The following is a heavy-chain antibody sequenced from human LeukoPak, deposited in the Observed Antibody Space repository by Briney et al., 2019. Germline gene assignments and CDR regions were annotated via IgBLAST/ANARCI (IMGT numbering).Heavy chain of an antibody. V-gene: IGHV4-34*01. CDR2: INHSGST. J-gene: IGHJ4*02. Sequence: PSETLSLTCAVYGGSFSGYYWSWIRQPPGKGLEWIGEINHSGSTNYNPSLKSRVTISVDTSKNQFSLKLSSVTAADTAVYYCARRRWAPRKNIVVVVAPTSYYFDYWGQGTLVTVSS. D-gene: IGHD2-15*01. CDR3: ARRRWAPRKNIVVVVAPTSYYFDY. CDR1: GGSFSGYY.